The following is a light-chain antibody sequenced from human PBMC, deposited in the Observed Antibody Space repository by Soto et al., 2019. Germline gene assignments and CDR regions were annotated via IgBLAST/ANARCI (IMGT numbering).Light chain of an antibody. CDR1: SGNSGNND. Sequence: QSVLTQPPSVSAAPGQKVTISCAGSSGNSGNNDVSWYQQLPGTAPKLLIYENNKRPSWIPDRFSGSKSGTSATLGITGLQTGDEADYYCGTWDSSLSAGVFGTGTKVTVL. V-gene: IGLV1-51*02. J-gene: IGLJ1*01. CDR2: ENN. CDR3: GTWDSSLSAGV.